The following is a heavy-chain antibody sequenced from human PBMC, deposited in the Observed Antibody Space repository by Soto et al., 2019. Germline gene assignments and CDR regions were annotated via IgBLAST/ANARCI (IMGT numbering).Heavy chain of an antibody. CDR3: ARDKYYDILTGYSNFYYYGMDV. D-gene: IGHD3-9*01. CDR1: GFTFSSYS. CDR2: ISSSSSYI. V-gene: IGHV3-21*01. J-gene: IGHJ6*02. Sequence: GGSLRLSCAASGFTFSSYSMNWVRQAPGKGLEWVSSISSSSSYIYYADSVKGRFTISRDNAKNSLYLQMNSLRAEDTAVYYCARDKYYDILTGYSNFYYYGMDVWGQGTTVTVSS.